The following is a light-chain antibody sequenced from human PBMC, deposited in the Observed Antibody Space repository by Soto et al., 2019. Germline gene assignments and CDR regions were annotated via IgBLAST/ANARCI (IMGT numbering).Light chain of an antibody. CDR1: QSVNSK. Sequence: EIVMTQSPATLSVSPGGRATLSCRASQSVNSKLAWYQQKPGQAPRLLIYGASTRATGIPARFSGSGSGTEFTLTISSLQSEDFAVYYCQQYNNWPPERTFGQGTKVEIK. CDR3: QQYNNWPPERT. V-gene: IGKV3-15*01. CDR2: GAS. J-gene: IGKJ1*01.